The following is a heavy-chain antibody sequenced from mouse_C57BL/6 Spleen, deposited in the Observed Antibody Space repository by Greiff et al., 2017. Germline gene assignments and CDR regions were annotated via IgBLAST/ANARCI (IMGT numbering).Heavy chain of an antibody. J-gene: IGHJ2*01. V-gene: IGHV5-9*04. D-gene: IGHD4-1*01. CDR3: ARPLNWDYFDY. CDR2: ISGGGGNT. Sequence: EVKLVESGGGLVKPGGSLKLSCAASGFTFSSYTMSWVRQTPEKRLEWVATISGGGGNTYYPDSVKGRFTISRDNAKNTLYLQMSSLRSEDTAVYYCARPLNWDYFDYWGQGTTLTVSS. CDR1: GFTFSSYT.